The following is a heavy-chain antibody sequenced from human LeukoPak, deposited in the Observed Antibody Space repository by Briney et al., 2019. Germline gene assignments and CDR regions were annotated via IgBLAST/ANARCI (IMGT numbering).Heavy chain of an antibody. Sequence: GGSLRLSCAASGFTFRSHGMHWVRQAPGKGLEWVAFIWYDGSNKYYTDSVKGRFTISRDNSKNTLYLQMNSLRAEDSAVYYCAGDRATSYFDYWGQGALVTISS. D-gene: IGHD1-26*01. CDR1: GFTFRSHG. CDR3: AGDRATSYFDY. CDR2: IWYDGSNK. V-gene: IGHV3-33*01. J-gene: IGHJ4*02.